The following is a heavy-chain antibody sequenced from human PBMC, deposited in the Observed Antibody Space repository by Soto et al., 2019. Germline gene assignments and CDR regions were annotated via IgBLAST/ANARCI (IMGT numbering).Heavy chain of an antibody. V-gene: IGHV1-2*04. J-gene: IGHJ5*02. CDR3: ARDACSSTSCFRNNWFDP. CDR2: INPNRGGT. D-gene: IGHD2-2*01. CDR1: GYTFTGYY. Sequence: ASVKVSCKASGYTFTGYYMHWVRQAPGQGLEWMGWINPNRGGTNNAQKFQGWVTMTRDTAISTAYMELSRLRSDDTAVYYCARDACSSTSCFRNNWFDPWGQGTLVTVSS.